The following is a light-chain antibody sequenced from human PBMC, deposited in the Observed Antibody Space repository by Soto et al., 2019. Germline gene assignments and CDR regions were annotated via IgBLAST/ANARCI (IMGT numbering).Light chain of an antibody. J-gene: IGKJ5*01. CDR3: QQHGQWPIT. CDR1: QSVNSKY. Sequence: EMVMTQSPATLSVSPGERATLSCSASQSVNSKYLAWYQQKPSQAPRLLIYGISKRATEIPDRFSGSGSGTEFTLTISSLQPEDFATYYCQQHGQWPITFGQGTRLEIK. V-gene: IGKV3-15*01. CDR2: GIS.